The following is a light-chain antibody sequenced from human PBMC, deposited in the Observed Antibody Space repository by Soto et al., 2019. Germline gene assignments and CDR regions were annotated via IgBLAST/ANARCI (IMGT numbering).Light chain of an antibody. CDR1: QTISTY. CDR2: AAS. V-gene: IGKV1-39*01. CDR3: QKSSSIPYT. Sequence: DIQMTQSPSSLSASVGARVTITCRASQTISTYLNWYQQNPGKAPILLIYAASNLQNGVPSRFSGSGSGTDFTLTISSLQPEDFATYYCQKSSSIPYTFGQGTKLEIK. J-gene: IGKJ2*01.